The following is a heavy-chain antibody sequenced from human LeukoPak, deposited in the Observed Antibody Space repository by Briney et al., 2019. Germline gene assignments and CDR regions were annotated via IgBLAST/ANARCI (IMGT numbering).Heavy chain of an antibody. V-gene: IGHV3-21*01. J-gene: IGHJ4*02. CDR1: GFSFNIYS. CDR3: ASGIFYASVQTWSPV. D-gene: IGHD3-16*01. CDR2: ISFGSTYI. Sequence: GGSLRLSCAASGFSFNIYSMNWVRQAPGRSLEWVSSISFGSTYISYADSVKGRFTISRDDAKKSLYLQMNGLRAGDTALYYCASGIFYASVQTWSPVWGQGTLVTVSS.